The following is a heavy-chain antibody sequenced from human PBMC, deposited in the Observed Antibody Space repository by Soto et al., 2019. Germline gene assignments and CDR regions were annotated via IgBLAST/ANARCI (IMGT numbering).Heavy chain of an antibody. CDR1: GFTFSSYS. V-gene: IGHV3-21*01. J-gene: IGHJ6*02. CDR3: ARDDSGYHFHYYYGMDV. Sequence: EVQLVESGGGLVKPGGSLRLSCAASGFTFSSYSMNWVRQAPGKGLEWVSSISSSSSYIYYADSVKGRFTISRDNAKNSLYMQMNSLRAEDTAVYYCARDDSGYHFHYYYGMDVWGRGTTVTVSS. D-gene: IGHD5-12*01. CDR2: ISSSSSYI.